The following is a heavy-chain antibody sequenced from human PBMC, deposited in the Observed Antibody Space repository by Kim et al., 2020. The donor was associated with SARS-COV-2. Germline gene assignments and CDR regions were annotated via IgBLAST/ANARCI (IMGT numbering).Heavy chain of an antibody. Sequence: GGSLRLSCAASGFTFSRYAMSWVRQAPGKGLEWVSGISGSGGGTDYADSVKGRFTISRDNSKNTLHLQMNSLRAEDTAVYYCAKGTTVTTLAYWGQGTLVTVSS. V-gene: IGHV3-23*01. D-gene: IGHD4-17*01. J-gene: IGHJ4*02. CDR3: AKGTTVTTLAY. CDR1: GFTFSRYA. CDR2: ISGSGGGT.